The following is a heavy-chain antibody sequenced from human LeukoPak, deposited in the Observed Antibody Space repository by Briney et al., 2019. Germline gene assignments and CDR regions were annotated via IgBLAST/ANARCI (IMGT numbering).Heavy chain of an antibody. V-gene: IGHV1-24*01. CDR2: FDPEDGET. J-gene: IGHJ5*02. CDR1: GYTLTELS. Sequence: ASVKVSCKVSGYTLTELSMHWVRQAPGKGLEWMGGFDPEDGETIYAQKFQGRVTVTEDTSTDTAYMELSSLRSEDTAVYYCATDPGKAANWFDPWGQGTLVTVSS. D-gene: IGHD6-13*01. CDR3: ATDPGKAANWFDP.